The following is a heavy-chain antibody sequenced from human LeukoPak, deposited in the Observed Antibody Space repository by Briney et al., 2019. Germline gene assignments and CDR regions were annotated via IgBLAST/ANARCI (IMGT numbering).Heavy chain of an antibody. CDR3: ARDSTGDERYGSGSHYGN. J-gene: IGHJ4*02. V-gene: IGHV1-18*01. CDR1: GYTFSSYG. Sequence: ASVKVSCKASGYTFSSYGISWVRQAPGQGLEWMGWINTYNGNANYAQQFQGRVTMPTDTSTSTVYMELRGLRSDDTAVYYCARDSTGDERYGSGSHYGNWGQGTLVTVSS. CDR2: INTYNGNA. D-gene: IGHD3-10*01.